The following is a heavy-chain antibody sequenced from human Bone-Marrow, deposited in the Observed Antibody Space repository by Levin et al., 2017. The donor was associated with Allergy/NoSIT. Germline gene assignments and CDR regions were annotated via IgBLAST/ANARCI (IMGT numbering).Heavy chain of an antibody. J-gene: IGHJ5*02. D-gene: IGHD3-10*01. Sequence: PGGSLRLSCAASGFTFSDYYMSWIRQAPGKGLEWVSYISSSSSYTNYADSVKGRFTISRDNAKNSLYLQMNSLRAEDTAVYYCARDHRGSGWYWFDPWGQGTLVTVSS. CDR1: GFTFSDYY. CDR2: ISSSSSYT. V-gene: IGHV3-11*06. CDR3: ARDHRGSGWYWFDP.